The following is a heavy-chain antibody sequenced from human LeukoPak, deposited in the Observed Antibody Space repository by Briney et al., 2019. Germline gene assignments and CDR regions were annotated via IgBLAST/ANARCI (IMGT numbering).Heavy chain of an antibody. Sequence: GGSLRLSCAASGFTFTIFGLNWVRQAPGKGPEWVSYIDARSGITYYADSVQGRFTISRDDARESVFLQMDGLRVDDTAVYYCARDGSGWTVDYWGQGTLVTVSS. J-gene: IGHJ4*02. CDR3: ARDGSGWTVDY. D-gene: IGHD3-22*01. CDR1: GFTFTIFG. V-gene: IGHV3-48*01. CDR2: IDARSGIT.